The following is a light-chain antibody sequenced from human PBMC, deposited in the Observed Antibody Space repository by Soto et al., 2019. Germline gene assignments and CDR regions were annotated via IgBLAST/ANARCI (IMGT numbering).Light chain of an antibody. V-gene: IGKV2-28*01. CDR2: LGS. J-gene: IGKJ3*01. Sequence: MPQSPFSLSVTPVERASISCRSSQSLLHSNGYNYVDWYLQKPGQSPQLLIYLGSNRAPGVADWFSGSGAGTDSTLKISRVAAEDVGIYYCMRSLEIFSFGPGTKVEIK. CDR3: MRSLEIFS. CDR1: QSLLHSNGYNY.